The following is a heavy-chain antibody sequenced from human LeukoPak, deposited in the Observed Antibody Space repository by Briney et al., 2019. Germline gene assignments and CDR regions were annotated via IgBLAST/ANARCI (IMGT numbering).Heavy chain of an antibody. Sequence: PGGSLRLSCAASGFTFSSYAMSWVRQAPGKGLEWVSAISGSGGSTYYADSVKGRFTISRDNSKNTLYLQMNSLGAEDTAVYYCAKVPYSSGWYSNWFDPWGQGTLVTVSS. J-gene: IGHJ5*02. V-gene: IGHV3-23*01. D-gene: IGHD6-19*01. CDR3: AKVPYSSGWYSNWFDP. CDR1: GFTFSSYA. CDR2: ISGSGGST.